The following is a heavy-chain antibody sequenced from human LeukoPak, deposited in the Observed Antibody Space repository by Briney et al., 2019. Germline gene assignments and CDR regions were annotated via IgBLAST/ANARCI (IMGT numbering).Heavy chain of an antibody. V-gene: IGHV3-23*01. J-gene: IGHJ6*03. CDR1: GFTFSSYG. Sequence: GGTLRLSCAASGFTFSSYGMSWVRQAPGKGLEWVSAISGSGGSTYYADSVKGRFTISRDNSKNTLYLQMNSLRAEDTAVYYCARRTMTYYYYMDVWGKGTTVTVSS. CDR3: ARRTMTYYYYMDV. CDR2: ISGSGGST. D-gene: IGHD3-3*01.